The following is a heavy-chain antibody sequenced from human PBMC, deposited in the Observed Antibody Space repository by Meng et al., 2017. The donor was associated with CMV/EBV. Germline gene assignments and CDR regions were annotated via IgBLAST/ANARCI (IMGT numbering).Heavy chain of an antibody. CDR2: IRYDGSNK. CDR3: AKVVRDIVVVPAAMGMDV. D-gene: IGHD2-2*01. J-gene: IGHJ6*02. CDR1: GFTFSSYG. Sequence: GGPLRLSCAASGFTFSSYGMHWVRQAPGKGLEWVAFIRYDGSNKYYADSVKGRFTISRDNSKNTLYLQMNSLRAEDTAVYYCAKVVRDIVVVPAAMGMDVWGQGTTVTVSS. V-gene: IGHV3-30*02.